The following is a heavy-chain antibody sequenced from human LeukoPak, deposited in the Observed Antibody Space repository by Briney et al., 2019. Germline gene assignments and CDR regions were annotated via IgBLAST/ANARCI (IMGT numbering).Heavy chain of an antibody. D-gene: IGHD2-2*01. Sequence: PGGSLRLSCAASGFTFSDYYMSWIRQAPGKGLEWVSYISSSSSYTNYADSVKGRFTISRDNAKNSLYLQMNSLRAEDTAVYYRARDALLPSPAAHRAYYYYGMDVWGQGTTVTVSS. CDR1: GFTFSDYY. J-gene: IGHJ6*02. V-gene: IGHV3-11*05. CDR2: ISSSSSYT. CDR3: ARDALLPSPAAHRAYYYYGMDV.